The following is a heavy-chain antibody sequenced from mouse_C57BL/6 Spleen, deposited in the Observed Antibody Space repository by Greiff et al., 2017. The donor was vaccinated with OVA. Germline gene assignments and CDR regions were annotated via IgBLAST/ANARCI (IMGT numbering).Heavy chain of an antibody. CDR3: ARGGYYLYYFDY. Sequence: VQLQQSGPELVKPGASVKISCKASGYAFSSSWMNWVKQRPGQGLEWIGRIYPGGGDTNYNGKFKGKATLTADNSSSTAYMLLSSLTSEDSAVYFCARGGYYLYYFDYWGQGTTLTVSS. CDR1: GYAFSSSW. J-gene: IGHJ2*01. CDR2: IYPGGGDT. D-gene: IGHD2-3*01. V-gene: IGHV1-82*01.